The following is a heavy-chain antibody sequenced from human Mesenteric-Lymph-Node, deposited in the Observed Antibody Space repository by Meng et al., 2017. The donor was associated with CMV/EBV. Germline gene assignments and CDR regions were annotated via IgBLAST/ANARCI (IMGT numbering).Heavy chain of an antibody. J-gene: IGHJ4*02. CDR3: ARAGPNNQNDH. V-gene: IGHV3-23*01. Sequence: GESLKISCAASGFTFSSYAVSWVRQAPGKGLEWVSAISGSGGSTNYADSVKGRFTISRDNAKNSLYLQMNSLRAEDTAVYYCARAGPNNQNDHWGQGTLVTVSS. D-gene: IGHD2-8*01. CDR1: GFTFSSYA. CDR2: ISGSGGST.